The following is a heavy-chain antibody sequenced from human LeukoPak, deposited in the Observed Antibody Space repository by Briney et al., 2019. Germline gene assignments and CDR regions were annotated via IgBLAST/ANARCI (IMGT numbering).Heavy chain of an antibody. J-gene: IGHJ4*02. Sequence: ASVKVSCKASGYTFTGYYMHWVRQAPGQGLEWMGRINPNSGGTNYAQKFQGRVTMTRDTSNSTAYMELSRLRSDDTAVYYCARVYDSSGYYSYWGQGTLVTVSS. V-gene: IGHV1-2*06. CDR3: ARVYDSSGYYSY. CDR2: INPNSGGT. D-gene: IGHD3-22*01. CDR1: GYTFTGYY.